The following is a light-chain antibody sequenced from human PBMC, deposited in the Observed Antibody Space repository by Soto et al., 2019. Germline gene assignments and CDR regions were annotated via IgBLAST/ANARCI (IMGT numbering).Light chain of an antibody. Sequence: EIVLTQFPATLSLSPGDGATLSCRASQGVSSYLAWYQQKRGQAPRLLIYDSSNRATGIPARFSGSGSGTDFSLTISSLEPEDFAVYYCQQRSNWPLTFGGGTKVEIK. CDR1: QGVSSY. CDR3: QQRSNWPLT. CDR2: DSS. J-gene: IGKJ4*01. V-gene: IGKV3-11*01.